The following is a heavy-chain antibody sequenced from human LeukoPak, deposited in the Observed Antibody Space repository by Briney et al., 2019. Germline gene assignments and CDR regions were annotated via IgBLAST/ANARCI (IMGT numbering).Heavy chain of an antibody. CDR2: IRYDGSNK. CDR1: GFTFSSYG. V-gene: IGHV3-30*02. Sequence: GGSLRLSCAASGFTFSSYGMHWVRQAPGKGLEWVAFIRYDGSNKYYADSVKGRFTISRDNSKNTLYLQMNSLRAEDTAVYYCAKVPRRGRHEYYFDYWGQGTLVTVSS. CDR3: AKVPRRGRHEYYFDY. J-gene: IGHJ4*02.